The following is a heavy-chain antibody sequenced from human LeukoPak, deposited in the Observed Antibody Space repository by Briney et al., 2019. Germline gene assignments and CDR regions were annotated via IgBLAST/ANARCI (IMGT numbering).Heavy chain of an antibody. Sequence: PSETLSLTCTVSGGSISGYYWSWIRQPPGKGLEWIGYIYYSGSTNYNPSLKSRVTISVDASKNQFSLKLSSVTAADTAVYYCARGCSAGTPHNWFDPWGQGTLVTVSS. CDR2: IYYSGST. J-gene: IGHJ5*02. D-gene: IGHD6-13*01. CDR3: ARGCSAGTPHNWFDP. V-gene: IGHV4-59*01. CDR1: GGSISGYY.